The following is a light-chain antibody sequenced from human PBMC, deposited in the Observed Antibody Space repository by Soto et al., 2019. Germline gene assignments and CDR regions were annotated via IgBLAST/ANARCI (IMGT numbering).Light chain of an antibody. J-gene: IGKJ4*01. CDR1: QSISTY. V-gene: IGKV1-39*01. CDR3: QQGYSNIVN. CDR2: GTS. Sequence: DIRLTQSPSPLSASVGDRVTITCRASQSISTYLNWFQQKPGKAPKLLIYGTSTLLSGVPSRFSGSGSWKDFTLTISSLQTEDSATYYCQQGYSNIVNFGGGTKVEI.